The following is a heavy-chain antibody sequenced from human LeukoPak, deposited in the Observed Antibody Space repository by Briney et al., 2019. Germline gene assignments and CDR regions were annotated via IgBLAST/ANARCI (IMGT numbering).Heavy chain of an antibody. D-gene: IGHD3-22*01. V-gene: IGHV4-30-4*08. J-gene: IGHJ4*02. Sequence: PSETLSLTCTVFGGSISNYHWSWIRQPPGKGLEWIGYIYYSGSTYYNPSLKSRVTISVDTSKNQFSLKLSSVTAADTAVYYCARAGPTYYYDSSGYYSDYWGQGTLVTVSS. CDR1: GGSISNYH. CDR3: ARAGPTYYYDSSGYYSDY. CDR2: IYYSGST.